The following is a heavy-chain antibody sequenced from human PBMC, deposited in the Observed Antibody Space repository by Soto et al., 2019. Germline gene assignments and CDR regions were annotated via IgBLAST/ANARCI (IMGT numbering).Heavy chain of an antibody. Sequence: GGSLRLSCAASGFTFSSYSMNWVRQAPGKGLEWVSSISRTSDYIYYTNPMKGRFTISRDNAKNSLYLQMNSLRDEDTAVYYCARDYHLLTGYAFDIWGQGTMVTVSS. V-gene: IGHV3-21*06. CDR1: GFTFSSYS. CDR3: ARDYHLLTGYAFDI. J-gene: IGHJ3*02. CDR2: ISRTSDYI. D-gene: IGHD3-9*01.